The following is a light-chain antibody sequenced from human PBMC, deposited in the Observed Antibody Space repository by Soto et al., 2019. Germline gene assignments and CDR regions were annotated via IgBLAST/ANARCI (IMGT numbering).Light chain of an antibody. CDR3: SSYTSSSTLVV. V-gene: IGLV2-14*01. CDR2: DVS. J-gene: IGLJ2*01. Sequence: QAVVTQPASVSGSPGQSITISCTGTSGDVGGYNYVSWYQQHPGKAPKLMIYDVSNRPSGVSNRFSGSKSGNTASLTISGLQAEDEADYYCSSYTSSSTLVVFGGGTKLTVL. CDR1: SGDVGGYNY.